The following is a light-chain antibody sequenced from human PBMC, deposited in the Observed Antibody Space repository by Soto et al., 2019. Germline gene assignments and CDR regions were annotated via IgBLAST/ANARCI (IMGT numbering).Light chain of an antibody. J-gene: IGLJ1*01. CDR2: DVS. CDR1: SSDVGGYNY. CDR3: SSYTSSSSPYV. Sequence: QSVLTQPASVSGSPGQSITISCTGTSSDVGGYNYVSWYQQHPGKAPKLMIYDVSNRLSGVSNRFSGSKSGNTASLTISGLQAEDEADYYCSSYTSSSSPYVFGTGTKVTVL. V-gene: IGLV2-14*01.